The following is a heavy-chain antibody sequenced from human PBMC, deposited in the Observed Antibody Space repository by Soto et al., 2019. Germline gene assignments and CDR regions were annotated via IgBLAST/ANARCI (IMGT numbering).Heavy chain of an antibody. CDR2: IIPIFGTA. CDR1: GGTFSSYA. D-gene: IGHD3-3*01. J-gene: IGHJ4*02. Sequence: ASVKVSCKASGGTFSSYAISWVRQAPGQGLEWMGGIIPIFGTANYAQKFRGRVTITADESTSTAYMELSSLRSEDTAVYYCARVGFPFDFWSGYWFDYWGQGTLVTVSS. V-gene: IGHV1-69*13. CDR3: ARVGFPFDFWSGYWFDY.